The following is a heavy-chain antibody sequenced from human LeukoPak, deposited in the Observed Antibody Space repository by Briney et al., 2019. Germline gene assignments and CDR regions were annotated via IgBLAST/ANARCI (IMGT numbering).Heavy chain of an antibody. J-gene: IGHJ4*02. CDR3: ARDVDPPYASSRYFDY. CDR2: IPNSGST. CDR1: GGSIKNGGYY. V-gene: IGHV4-31*03. Sequence: SETLSLTCTVSGGSIKNGGYYWSWIRQHPGKGLEWIAYIPNSGSTYSNPSLESRVTTSIDTSKNQFSLELTSVTAADTAVYYCARDVDPPYASSRYFDYWGQGTLVTVSS. D-gene: IGHD6-13*01.